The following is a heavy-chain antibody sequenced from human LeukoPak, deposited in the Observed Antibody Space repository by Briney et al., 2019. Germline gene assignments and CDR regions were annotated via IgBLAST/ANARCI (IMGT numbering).Heavy chain of an antibody. D-gene: IGHD3-16*01. Sequence: PGGSLRLSCAASGFIFSSYGMHWVRQAPGKVLEWVAFIRYDGSNKYYADSAKGRFTISRDNSKNTLYLQMDSLRAEDRAVYYCANHLACGSMSGLPFDNWGQGTLVTVSS. CDR2: IRYDGSNK. CDR1: GFIFSSYG. J-gene: IGHJ4*02. V-gene: IGHV3-30*02. CDR3: ANHLACGSMSGLPFDN.